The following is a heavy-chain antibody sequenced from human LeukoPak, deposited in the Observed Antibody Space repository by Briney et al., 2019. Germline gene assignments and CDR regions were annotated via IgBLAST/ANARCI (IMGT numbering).Heavy chain of an antibody. CDR3: ARRAGAYSHPYDY. CDR2: IYSAGNT. D-gene: IGHD4/OR15-4a*01. CDR1: GFTVSSNS. J-gene: IGHJ4*02. Sequence: GGSLGLSCTVSGFTVSSNSMSWVRQAPGKGLEWVSFIYSAGNTHYSDSVKGRFTISIDNSKNTLYLQMNSLRAEDTAVYYCARRAGAYSHPYDYWGQGTLVTVSS. V-gene: IGHV3-53*01.